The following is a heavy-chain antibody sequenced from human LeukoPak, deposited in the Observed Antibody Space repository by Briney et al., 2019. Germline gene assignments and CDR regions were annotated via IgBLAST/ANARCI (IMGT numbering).Heavy chain of an antibody. D-gene: IGHD2-2*01. V-gene: IGHV3-23*01. CDR2: VSGGGSST. J-gene: IGHJ4*02. CDR3: ATDPTSTRSFDY. Sequence: QAGGSLRLSCAASGFTFSNYAMSWVRQAPGKGLEWVSAVSGGGSSTYYADSVQGRFTISRDNSNNTLYLQMSSLRVDDTAVYFCATDPTSTRSFDYWGQGIQVTVSS. CDR1: GFTFSNYA.